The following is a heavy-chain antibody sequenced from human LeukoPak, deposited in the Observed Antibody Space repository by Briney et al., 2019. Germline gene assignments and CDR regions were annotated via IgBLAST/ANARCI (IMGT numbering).Heavy chain of an antibody. CDR1: GYTFTRQY. CDR2: INPNSGGT. CDR3: ASGSGTYSPDY. D-gene: IGHD3-10*01. Sequence: GASVKDSCQASGYTFTRQYLHWLRQAPGQGRDWMGSINPNSGGTNYAQKFQGSVTMTRDTSISTAYMELSGLISDDTAVYYCASGSGTYSPDYWGQGTLVTVSS. V-gene: IGHV1-2*02. J-gene: IGHJ4*02.